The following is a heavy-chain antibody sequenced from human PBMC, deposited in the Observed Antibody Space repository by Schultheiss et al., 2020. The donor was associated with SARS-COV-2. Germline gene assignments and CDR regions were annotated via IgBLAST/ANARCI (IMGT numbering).Heavy chain of an antibody. CDR2: IYNSVTT. V-gene: IGHV4-59*08. Sequence: SETLSLTCTVSGGSVSGFYWSWIRQPPGRGLEWLAYIYNSVTTNYNPSIKSRAAISVDASKNQFSLRLTSVTAADTAVYYCARHSSLVTVRNTRHYDLDVWGKGTTVTVSS. CDR3: ARHSSLVTVRNTRHYDLDV. CDR1: GGSVSGFY. D-gene: IGHD2/OR15-2a*01. J-gene: IGHJ6*03.